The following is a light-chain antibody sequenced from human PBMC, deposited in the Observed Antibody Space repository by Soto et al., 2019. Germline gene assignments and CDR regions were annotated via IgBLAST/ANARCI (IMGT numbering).Light chain of an antibody. CDR3: QSFDRSLSGWV. Sequence: QSVLTQPPSVSGAPGQRITISCTGSSSNIGAGYDVHWYQQLPGTAPKLLIYDNNNRPSGVPDRFSGSRSGTSASLAITGLQAEYESNYYCQSFDRSLSGWVFGGGTKLTVL. V-gene: IGLV1-40*01. CDR1: SSNIGAGYD. J-gene: IGLJ3*02. CDR2: DNN.